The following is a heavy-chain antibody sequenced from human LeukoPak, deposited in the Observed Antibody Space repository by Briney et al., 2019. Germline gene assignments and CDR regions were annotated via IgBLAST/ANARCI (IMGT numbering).Heavy chain of an antibody. CDR3: ARSTDYDILTGYYTFWFDP. CDR2: TYYSGST. CDR1: GGSTSSYY. Sequence: SETLSLTCTVSGGSTSSYYWSWIRQPPGKGLEWIGYTYYSGSTNYNPSLKSRVTISVDTSKNQFSLKLSSVTAADAAVYYCARSTDYDILTGYYTFWFDPWGQGTLVTVSS. V-gene: IGHV4-59*01. D-gene: IGHD3-9*01. J-gene: IGHJ5*02.